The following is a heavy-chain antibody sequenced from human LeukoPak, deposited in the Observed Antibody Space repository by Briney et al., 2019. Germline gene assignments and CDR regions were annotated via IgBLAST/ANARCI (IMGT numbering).Heavy chain of an antibody. J-gene: IGHJ3*02. V-gene: IGHV4-59*04. CDR2: IYYSGST. CDR3: ATDPGELYYYDSSGPFDAFDI. CDR1: GGSISSYY. D-gene: IGHD3-22*01. Sequence: PSETLSLTCTVSGGSISSYYWSWIRQPPGKGLEWIGYIYYSGSTYYNPSLKSRVTISVDTSKNQFSLKLSSVTAADTAVYYCATDPGELYYYDSSGPFDAFDIWGQGTMVTVSS.